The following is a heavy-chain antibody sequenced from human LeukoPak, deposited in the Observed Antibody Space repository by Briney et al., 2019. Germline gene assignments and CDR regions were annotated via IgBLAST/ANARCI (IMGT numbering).Heavy chain of an antibody. D-gene: IGHD4-17*01. CDR3: AKDYGPLSSY. CDR2: ISGSGGST. V-gene: IGHV3-23*01. J-gene: IGHJ4*02. Sequence: SSSSYYWGWIRQPPGKGLEWVSAISGSGGSTYYADSVKGRFTISRDNSKNTLYLQMNSLRAEDTALYYCAKDYGPLSSYWGQGTLVTVSS. CDR1: SSSSYY.